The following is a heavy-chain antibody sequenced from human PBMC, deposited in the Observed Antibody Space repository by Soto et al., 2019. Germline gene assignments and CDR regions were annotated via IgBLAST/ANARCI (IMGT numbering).Heavy chain of an antibody. CDR2: TYYRSRWYS. J-gene: IGHJ6*02. CDR1: GDTVSINSVA. CDR3: ARSEEDSDYYYYGMDV. Sequence: SQTLSLTCVGSGDTVSINSVAWNWVRQSPSRGLEWLGRTYYRSRWYSDYAVSVRSRIDINADTSKNQVSLQLNSVTPEDTAVYYCARSEEDSDYYYYGMDVWSQGTTVTVSS. D-gene: IGHD2-15*01. V-gene: IGHV6-1*01.